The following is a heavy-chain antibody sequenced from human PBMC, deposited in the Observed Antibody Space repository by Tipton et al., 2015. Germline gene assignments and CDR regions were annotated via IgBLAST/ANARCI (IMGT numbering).Heavy chain of an antibody. CDR2: ISYTDGA. V-gene: IGHV4-59*07. Sequence: TLSLTCSVSSDSISKYYWSWVRQPPGKELEWIGYISYTDGAHYNPALKSRVTISVDTSKNQFSLEMRSVTATDTAVYYCARARGRHGGLFDSWGQGTLVTVSS. CDR3: ARARGRHGGLFDS. CDR1: SDSISKYY. D-gene: IGHD4-23*01. J-gene: IGHJ4*02.